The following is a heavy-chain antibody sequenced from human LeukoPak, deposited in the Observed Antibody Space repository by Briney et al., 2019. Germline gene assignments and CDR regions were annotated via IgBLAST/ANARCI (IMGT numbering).Heavy chain of an antibody. J-gene: IGHJ5*02. CDR1: GGSIISYY. CDR2: IYSSGSA. CDR3: ASASIAARANWFDP. D-gene: IGHD6-6*01. V-gene: IGHV4-59*08. Sequence: SETLSLTCTVSGGSIISYYCNWIRQPPGKGLEWIGYIYSSGSANYSPSLKSRVTISVDTSKNQFSLKLSSVTAADMAVYYCASASIAARANWFDPWGQGTLVTVSS.